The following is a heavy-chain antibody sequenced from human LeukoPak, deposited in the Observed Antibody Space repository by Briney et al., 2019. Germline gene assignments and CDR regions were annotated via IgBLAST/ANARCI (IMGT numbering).Heavy chain of an antibody. CDR3: ARANSATIPGVDP. D-gene: IGHD1-26*01. V-gene: IGHV3-53*01. CDR1: GFTVSSNY. J-gene: IGHJ5*02. CDR2: IYSAGST. Sequence: GGSLRLSCVVSGFTVSSNYMSWVSQAPGKGLEWVSIIYSAGSTFYAYSVKGRFTISRDNSKNTVYLQMNSLRAEDTAVYYCARANSATIPGVDPWGQGTLVTVSS.